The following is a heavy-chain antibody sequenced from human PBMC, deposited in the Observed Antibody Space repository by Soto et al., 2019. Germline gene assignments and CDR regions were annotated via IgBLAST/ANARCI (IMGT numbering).Heavy chain of an antibody. CDR3: ASSRIAVAGNRDDWFEP. Sequence: GESLKISCKGSGYSFTSYWISWVRQMPGKGLEWMGRIDPSDSYTNYSPSFQGHVTISADKSISTAYLQWSSLKASDTAMYYCASSRIAVAGNRDDWFEPWGQGTLVTVSS. V-gene: IGHV5-10-1*01. CDR1: GYSFTSYW. CDR2: IDPSDSYT. J-gene: IGHJ5*02. D-gene: IGHD6-19*01.